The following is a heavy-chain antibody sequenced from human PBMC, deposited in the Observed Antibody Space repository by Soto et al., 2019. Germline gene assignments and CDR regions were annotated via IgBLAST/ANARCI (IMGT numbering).Heavy chain of an antibody. Sequence: SETLSLTCTVSGGSISSGGYYWSWIRQYPGKGLDWIGYIYYSGSTYYNPSLKSRVTISVDTSKNQFSLKLSSVTAADTAVYYCARESRPHIEDYYDSSGSFDYWGQGTLVTVSS. J-gene: IGHJ4*02. D-gene: IGHD3-22*01. CDR2: IYYSGST. CDR1: GGSISSGGYY. CDR3: ARESRPHIEDYYDSSGSFDY. V-gene: IGHV4-31*03.